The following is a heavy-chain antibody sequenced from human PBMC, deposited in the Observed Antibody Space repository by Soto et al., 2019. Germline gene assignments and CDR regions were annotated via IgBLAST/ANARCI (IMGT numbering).Heavy chain of an antibody. Sequence: QVQLQESGPGLVKPSETLSLTCTVSGGSVRSGSYYWSWIRQPPGKGLEWIGYIYYSGSTNYNPSLKSRVTISVDTSKNQFSLKLSSVTAADTAVYYCARDPGYSSSWEGDAFDIWGQGTMVTVSS. V-gene: IGHV4-61*01. CDR2: IYYSGST. D-gene: IGHD6-13*01. CDR1: GGSVRSGSYY. J-gene: IGHJ3*02. CDR3: ARDPGYSSSWEGDAFDI.